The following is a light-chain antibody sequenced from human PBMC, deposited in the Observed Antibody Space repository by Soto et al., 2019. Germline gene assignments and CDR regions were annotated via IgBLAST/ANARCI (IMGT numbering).Light chain of an antibody. CDR1: QSISSW. Sequence: DIQMTQSPSTLSASVGDRVTITCRASQSISSWLAWYQQKPGKAPKVLIFDASSLESGVPSSFSGSGSATEFTLTISSLQPDDFATYYCQQYSTYPWTFGQGTKVDIK. CDR3: QQYSTYPWT. J-gene: IGKJ1*01. V-gene: IGKV1-5*01. CDR2: DAS.